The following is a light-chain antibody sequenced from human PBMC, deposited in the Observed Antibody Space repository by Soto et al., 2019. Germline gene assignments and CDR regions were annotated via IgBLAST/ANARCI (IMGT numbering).Light chain of an antibody. Sequence: EIVWPQSQATLSLSPGEIATLSVRASQSVSSYLAWYQQTPGQAPRLLIYDASNRATGIPARFSGSGSGTDFSLTISSLEPEDFAVYYCQQYNNWPPITFGQGTRLEIK. CDR2: DAS. CDR1: QSVSSY. V-gene: IGKV3-11*01. CDR3: QQYNNWPPIT. J-gene: IGKJ5*01.